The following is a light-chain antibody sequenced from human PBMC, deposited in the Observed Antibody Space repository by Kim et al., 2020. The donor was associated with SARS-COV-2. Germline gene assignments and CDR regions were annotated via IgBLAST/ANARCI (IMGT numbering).Light chain of an antibody. CDR2: LGS. Sequence: EPASISCRASQSLLHSNGYNYLDWYLQKPGQSPLLLIYLGSNRASGVPDRFSGSGSGTDFTLKSSRVEAEDVGVYYCMQALQTPRTFGQGTKVEIK. CDR1: QSLLHSNGYNY. J-gene: IGKJ1*01. CDR3: MQALQTPRT. V-gene: IGKV2-28*01.